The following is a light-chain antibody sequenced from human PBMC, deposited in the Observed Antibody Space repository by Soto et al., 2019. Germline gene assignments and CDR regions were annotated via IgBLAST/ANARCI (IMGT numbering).Light chain of an antibody. CDR3: QQYGTSRT. Sequence: EIVLTQSPGTLSLSPGERATLSCRASQSVSSSYLAWSQQRPGQAPRLLIYAASSRATGFPDRFSGSGSGTDFTLTISRLGPEDFAVYYCQQYGTSRTFGQGTKVDIK. V-gene: IGKV3-20*01. J-gene: IGKJ1*01. CDR1: QSVSSSY. CDR2: AAS.